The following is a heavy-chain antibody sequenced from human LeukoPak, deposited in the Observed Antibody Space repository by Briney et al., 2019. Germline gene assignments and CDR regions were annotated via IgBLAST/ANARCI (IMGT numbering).Heavy chain of an antibody. D-gene: IGHD6-19*01. CDR2: IYHSGST. CDR1: GYSISSGYY. Sequence: MASETLSLTCTVSGYSISSGYYWGWIRQPPGKGLEWIGSIYHSGSTYYNPSLKSRVTISVDTSKNQFSLKLSSVTAADTAVYYCARGDSSGWYEGNWFDPWGQGTLVTVSS. J-gene: IGHJ5*02. CDR3: ARGDSSGWYEGNWFDP. V-gene: IGHV4-38-2*02.